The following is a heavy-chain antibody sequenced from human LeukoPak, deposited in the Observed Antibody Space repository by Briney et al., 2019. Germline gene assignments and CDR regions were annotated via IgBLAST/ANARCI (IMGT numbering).Heavy chain of an antibody. D-gene: IGHD5-24*01. CDR2: IKQDGSEK. J-gene: IGHJ4*02. CDR3: ARNRGWLQFDS. Sequence: GGSLRLSCAASGFTFSNYWMSWVRQAPGKGLEWVANIKQDGSEKYYVDSVKGRFTVSRDNAKNSLYLQMNSLRAEDTAVYYCARNRGWLQFDSWGRGTLVTVSS. CDR1: GFTFSNYW. V-gene: IGHV3-7*01.